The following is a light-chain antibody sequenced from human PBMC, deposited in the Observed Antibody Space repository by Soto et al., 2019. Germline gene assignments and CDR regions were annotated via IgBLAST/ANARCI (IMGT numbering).Light chain of an antibody. CDR2: AAS. Sequence: DILMTQSPSSLSASAGDRVTITCRASQGIKNNLAWYQQKPGEVPKLLIYAASTLQSGVPSRFSGSGSGTDFTLTISSLQPEDVATYYCQKYYSVPFTFGPGTKVNIK. V-gene: IGKV1-27*01. CDR3: QKYYSVPFT. J-gene: IGKJ3*01. CDR1: QGIKNN.